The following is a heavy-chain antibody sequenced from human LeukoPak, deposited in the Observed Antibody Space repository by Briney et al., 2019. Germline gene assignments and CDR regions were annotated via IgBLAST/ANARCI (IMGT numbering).Heavy chain of an antibody. Sequence: GGSLRLSCAASGFTFRSYAMSWVRQAPGKGLEWVSTICGSGGSTYYADSVKGRFTISRDNSQSTLYLQVNSLRAEDTAIYYCAKDACGWLQLDYYFDYWGQGTLVSVSS. J-gene: IGHJ4*02. D-gene: IGHD5-24*01. CDR2: ICGSGGST. CDR3: AKDACGWLQLDYYFDY. CDR1: GFTFRSYA. V-gene: IGHV3-23*01.